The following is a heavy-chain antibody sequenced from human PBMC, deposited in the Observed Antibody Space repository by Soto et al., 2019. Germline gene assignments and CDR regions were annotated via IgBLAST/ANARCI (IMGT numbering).Heavy chain of an antibody. D-gene: IGHD4-4*01. Sequence: QVQLQESGPGLVKPSQTLSLTCTVSGGSISSGGYYWSWIRQHPGKGLEWIGYIYYSGSTYYNPSLQRRVTLSVGPSQNQFSLKLSSVTAADTAVYYCARAYSNYFDYWGQGTLVTVSS. CDR2: IYYSGST. V-gene: IGHV4-31*03. J-gene: IGHJ4*02. CDR1: GGSISSGGYY. CDR3: ARAYSNYFDY.